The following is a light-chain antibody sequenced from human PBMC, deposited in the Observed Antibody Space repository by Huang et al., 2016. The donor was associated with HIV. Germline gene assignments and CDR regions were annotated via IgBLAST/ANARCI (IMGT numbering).Light chain of an antibody. Sequence: EIVMTQSPATLSASPGERATLSCRASQSVSSNLAWYQQKPGQAPRLLIYGASTRATGIPARFSGSGSGTEVTLTINSLQSEDFAVYYCQQNNNWPPLFTFGPGTKVDIK. CDR1: QSVSSN. CDR2: GAS. J-gene: IGKJ3*01. V-gene: IGKV3-15*01. CDR3: QQNNNWPPLFT.